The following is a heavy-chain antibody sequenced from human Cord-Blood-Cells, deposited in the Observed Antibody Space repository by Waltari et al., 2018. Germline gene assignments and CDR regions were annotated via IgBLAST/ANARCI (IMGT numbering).Heavy chain of an antibody. Sequence: QVQLQQWGAGLLKPSETLSLTCAVYGGSFSGYYWSWIRQPPGKGLEWIGEINHSGSTNYNPSLKSRVTISVDTSKNQFSLKLSSVTAADTAVYYCARGPLGSSSGKAFDIWGQGTMVTVSS. CDR1: GGSFSGYY. V-gene: IGHV4-34*01. CDR3: ARGPLGSSSGKAFDI. D-gene: IGHD6-6*01. J-gene: IGHJ3*02. CDR2: INHSGST.